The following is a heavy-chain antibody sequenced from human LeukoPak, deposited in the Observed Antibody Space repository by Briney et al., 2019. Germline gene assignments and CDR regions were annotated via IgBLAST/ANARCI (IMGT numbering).Heavy chain of an antibody. J-gene: IGHJ5*02. CDR2: TYYRSKWYN. V-gene: IGHV6-1*01. D-gene: IGHD2-15*01. CDR3: ARGRYCTSSSCFNWFDP. CDR1: GDSVSSNSAA. Sequence: SQTLSLTCAISGDSVSSNSAALNWIRQSPSRGLEWLGRTYYRSKWYNDYALSVKSRITINPDTSKNQFSLQLNSVTPEDTAVYYCARGRYCTSSSCFNWFDPWGQGTLVTVSS.